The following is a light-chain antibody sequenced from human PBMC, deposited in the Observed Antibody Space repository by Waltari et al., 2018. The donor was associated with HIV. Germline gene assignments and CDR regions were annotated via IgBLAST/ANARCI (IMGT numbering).Light chain of an antibody. Sequence: QSVLTQTPSASGTPGQRVIVSCSGSSSNIGSNTVNWYQLLPGAAPRLLIHSLNQRPSGVPDRFSGSKSVASASLAIIGLQSEDDADYYCAAWDDNLNGYVFGSGTKVTVL. V-gene: IGLV1-44*01. J-gene: IGLJ1*01. CDR3: AAWDDNLNGYV. CDR2: SLN. CDR1: SSNIGSNT.